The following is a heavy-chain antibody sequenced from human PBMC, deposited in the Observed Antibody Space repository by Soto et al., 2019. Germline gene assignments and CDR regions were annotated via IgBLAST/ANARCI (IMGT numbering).Heavy chain of an antibody. CDR2: ISRSGRST. CDR1: GFTVSSYA. D-gene: IGHD2-15*01. CDR3: AKDSPDGVYCSGSSCYSPFDS. Sequence: EVQLLESGGGLVLPGGSLRLSCAASGFTVSSYAMTWVRQAPGKGLEWVSGISRSGRSTYYADSVRGRFTISRDNSKNTLYLQMTSLRADDTAVYSCAKDSPDGVYCSGSSCYSPFDSWGQGTLVTVSS. J-gene: IGHJ4*02. V-gene: IGHV3-23*01.